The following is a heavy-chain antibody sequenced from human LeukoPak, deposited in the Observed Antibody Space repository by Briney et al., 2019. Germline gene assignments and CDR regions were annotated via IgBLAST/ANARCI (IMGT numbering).Heavy chain of an antibody. CDR3: ARSALDTSGTYYNPQPFLY. V-gene: IGHV4-59*01. J-gene: IGHJ4*02. D-gene: IGHD3-10*01. Sequence: SETLSLTCSVSGGSIGTYYWSWIRQPPGKGLEWIGYIYYSGSTDYNPSLKSRVTISIDTSKNQFSLKLNSVTAADTAMYYYARSALDTSGTYYNPQPFLYWGQGTLVTVSS. CDR2: IYYSGST. CDR1: GGSIGTYY.